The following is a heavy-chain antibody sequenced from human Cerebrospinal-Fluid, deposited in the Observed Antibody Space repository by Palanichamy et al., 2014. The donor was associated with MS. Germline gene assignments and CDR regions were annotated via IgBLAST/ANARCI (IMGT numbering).Heavy chain of an antibody. CDR2: ISTFNGKK. J-gene: IGHJ5*02. Sequence: QVQLVQSGGEVKKPGASVKVSCKTSGYSFSGYGISWVRQAPGQGLEWMGWISTFNGKKNSAQTLRSRLTMTTDTSTSTAYMELRNLRSDDTAVYYCARTYFYGSENRQEYDWFDPWGQGTLVTVSS. CDR3: ARTYFYGSENRQEYDWFDP. CDR1: GYSFSGYG. D-gene: IGHD4-17*01. V-gene: IGHV1-18*01.